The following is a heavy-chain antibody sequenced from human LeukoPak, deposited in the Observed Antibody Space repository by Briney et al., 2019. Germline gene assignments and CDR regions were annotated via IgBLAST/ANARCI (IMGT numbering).Heavy chain of an antibody. Sequence: GGSLRLSCAASGFTFDDYGMSWVRHAPGKGLEWVSGINWNGGSTGYADSVKGRFTISRDNAKNSLYLQMNSLRAEDTALYHCARDNRNYVYKSYYGMDVWGQGTTVTVSS. D-gene: IGHD1-7*01. CDR3: ARDNRNYVYKSYYGMDV. J-gene: IGHJ6*02. CDR2: INWNGGST. V-gene: IGHV3-20*01. CDR1: GFTFDDYG.